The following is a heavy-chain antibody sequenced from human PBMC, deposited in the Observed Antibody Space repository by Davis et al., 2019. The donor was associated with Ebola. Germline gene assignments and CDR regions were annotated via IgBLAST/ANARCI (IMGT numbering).Heavy chain of an antibody. J-gene: IGHJ4*02. CDR3: ARDRFCAFDF. CDR1: GLVFSDFS. D-gene: IGHD3/OR15-3a*01. V-gene: IGHV3-48*02. Sequence: PGGSLRLSCAASGLVFSDFSTNWVRQAPGKGLEWITYITKGSDAIHYADSVKGRFTVSRDNAKNSVFLQMSSIRDEDSAVYYCARDRFCAFDFWGQGVHVSVSS. CDR2: ITKGSDAI.